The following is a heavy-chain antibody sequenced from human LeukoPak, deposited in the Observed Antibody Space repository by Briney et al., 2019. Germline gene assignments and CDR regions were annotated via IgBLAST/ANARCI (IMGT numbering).Heavy chain of an antibody. CDR3: ARGMVTTAVGAFDV. Sequence: PSETLSLTCTVSGVSINTYYGGWIRHPPGKGLEWVGYIYYTGTTNNNPSLKSRITISVDTSRNQFSLNLKSVTAADTAVYYCARGMVTTAVGAFDVWGQGTMVTVSS. CDR2: IYYTGTT. J-gene: IGHJ3*01. CDR1: GVSINTYY. V-gene: IGHV4-59*01. D-gene: IGHD4-17*01.